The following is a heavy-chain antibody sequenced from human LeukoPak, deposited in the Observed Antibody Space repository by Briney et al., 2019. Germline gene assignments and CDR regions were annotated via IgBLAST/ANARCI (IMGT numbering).Heavy chain of an antibody. D-gene: IGHD5/OR15-5a*01. CDR2: IKQDGSEK. CDR1: GFTFSSYW. V-gene: IGHV3-7*03. J-gene: IGHJ4*02. Sequence: PGGSLRLSCAASGFTFSSYWMSWVRQAPGKGLEWGANIKQDGSEKYYVDSVKGRFTISRDSAQSSLYLQMNSLRAEDTAVYYCASAAGNSVYWGQGTLVTVSS. CDR3: ASAAGNSVY.